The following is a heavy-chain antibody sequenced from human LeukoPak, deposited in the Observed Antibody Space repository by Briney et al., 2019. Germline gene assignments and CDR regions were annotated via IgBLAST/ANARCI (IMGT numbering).Heavy chain of an antibody. CDR1: GGSFSGYY. J-gene: IGHJ6*03. Sequence: SETLSLACAVYGGSFSGYYWSWIRQPPGKGLEWIGEINHSGSTNYNLSLKSRVTISVDTSKNQFSLKLSSVTAADTAVYYCARGRFLEWLLYNHSGDEGYYYMDVWGKGTTVTVSS. D-gene: IGHD3-3*01. V-gene: IGHV4-34*01. CDR2: INHSGST. CDR3: ARGRFLEWLLYNHSGDEGYYYMDV.